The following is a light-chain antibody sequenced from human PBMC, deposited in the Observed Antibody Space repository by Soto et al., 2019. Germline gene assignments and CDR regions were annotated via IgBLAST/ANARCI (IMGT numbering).Light chain of an antibody. CDR3: AALYDSLNGVV. Sequence: QSVRTQPPSVSEAPRQRVTISGSGSSSNIGNNAVNWYQQLPGKAPKLLIYYDDLLPSGVSDRFSGSKSGTSASLALSGLQSEDEVVYGCAALYDSLNGVVFGGGTKLTVL. J-gene: IGLJ2*01. CDR2: YDD. V-gene: IGLV1-36*01. CDR1: SSNIGNNA.